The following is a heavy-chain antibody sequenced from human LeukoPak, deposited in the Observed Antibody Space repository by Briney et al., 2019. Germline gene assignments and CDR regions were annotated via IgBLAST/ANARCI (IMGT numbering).Heavy chain of an antibody. D-gene: IGHD6-19*01. J-gene: IGHJ4*02. Sequence: SETLSLTCTASGGSINTNSYYWGWIRQPPGKGLEWIGSIYFTGSTYHNPSLQSRLTISVDTSKNQFFLELTSVTAADTALYYCARHRMRIAVASTHDYWGQGTQVTVSS. CDR1: GGSINTNSYY. CDR2: IYFTGST. V-gene: IGHV4-39*01. CDR3: ARHRMRIAVASTHDY.